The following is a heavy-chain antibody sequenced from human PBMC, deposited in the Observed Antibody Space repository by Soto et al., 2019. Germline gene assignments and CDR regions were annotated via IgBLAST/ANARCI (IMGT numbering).Heavy chain of an antibody. V-gene: IGHV1-3*01. CDR1: GYTFTSYP. CDR3: VRDWTHYDSSGPGDY. J-gene: IGHJ4*02. CDR2: INAGNGDT. D-gene: IGHD3-22*01. Sequence: ASVKVSCKASGYTFTSYPMHWVRQAPGQGLEWMGWINAGNGDTKYSQKFQGRVTITRDTSAITAYTELSNLRSEDTAVYYCVRDWTHYDSSGPGDYWGQGTLVTVSS.